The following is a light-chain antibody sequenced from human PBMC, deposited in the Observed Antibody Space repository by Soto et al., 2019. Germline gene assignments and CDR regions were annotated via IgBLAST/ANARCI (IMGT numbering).Light chain of an antibody. CDR3: QVWDSGSDHVV. J-gene: IGLJ2*01. V-gene: IGLV3-21*02. Sequence: SSELTQPPSVSVAPGQTARISCAGFNLGRESVHWYQQRPGQAPVLVVYDNRDRPSGTPARLSGSNSDNTATLTINNVEAGDEADYYCQVWDSGSDHVVFGGGTKLTVL. CDR2: DNR. CDR1: NLGRES.